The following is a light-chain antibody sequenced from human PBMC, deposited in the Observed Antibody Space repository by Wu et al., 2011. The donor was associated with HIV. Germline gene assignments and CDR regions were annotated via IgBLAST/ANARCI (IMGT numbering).Light chain of an antibody. CDR1: QSVSNY. CDR3: QQYVSSPT. Sequence: EIVLTQSPDTLSLSPGERATLSCRASQSVSNYLVWYQQKPGQAPRLLVYATSNRATGIPDRISGSGSGTLFTLTISRLEPEDSAVYFXQQYVSSPTFGQGTRLEIK. V-gene: IGKV3-20*01. CDR2: ATS. J-gene: IGKJ5*01.